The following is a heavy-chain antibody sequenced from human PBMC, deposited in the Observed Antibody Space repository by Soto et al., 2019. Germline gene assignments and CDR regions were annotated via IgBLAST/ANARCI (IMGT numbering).Heavy chain of an antibody. D-gene: IGHD2-2*01. CDR1: VFTFSSYA. CDR3: ANVGCSSTSCKLGAFNI. J-gene: IGHJ3*02. Sequence: HPGGSLRLSCAASVFTFSSYAMSWVRQAPGKGLEWVSAISGSGGSTYYADSVKGRFTISRDNSKNTLYLQMNSLRAEDTAVYYSANVGCSSTSCKLGAFNIWGQGTMVTVSS. CDR2: ISGSGGST. V-gene: IGHV3-23*01.